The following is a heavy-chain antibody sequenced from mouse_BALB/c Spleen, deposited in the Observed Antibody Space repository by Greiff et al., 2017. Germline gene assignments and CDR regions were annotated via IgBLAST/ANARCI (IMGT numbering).Heavy chain of an antibody. J-gene: IGHJ4*01. V-gene: IGHV2-6-7*01. CDR1: GFSLTGYG. CDR2: IWGDGST. CDR3: AREGDGKSEGMDY. Sequence: VTLVESGPGLVAPSQSLSITCTASGFSLTGYGVNWVRQPPGKGLEWLGMIWGDGSTDYNSALKSRLSISKDNSKSQVFLKMNRLQTDDTARYYCAREGDGKSEGMDYWGQGTSVTVSS. D-gene: IGHD2-1*01.